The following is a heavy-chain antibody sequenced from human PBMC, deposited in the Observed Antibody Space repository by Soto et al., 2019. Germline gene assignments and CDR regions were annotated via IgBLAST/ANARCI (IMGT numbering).Heavy chain of an antibody. V-gene: IGHV1-3*01. D-gene: IGHD2-2*01. CDR1: GYTFTSYA. Sequence: ASVKVSCKASGYTFTSYAMHWVRQAPGQSLEWMGWINAGNGNTKYSQKFQGRVTITRDTSASTAYMELSSLRSEDTAVYYCARGGCSRGSSTSCYDLDYWGQGTLVTVSS. CDR3: ARGGCSRGSSTSCYDLDY. J-gene: IGHJ4*02. CDR2: INAGNGNT.